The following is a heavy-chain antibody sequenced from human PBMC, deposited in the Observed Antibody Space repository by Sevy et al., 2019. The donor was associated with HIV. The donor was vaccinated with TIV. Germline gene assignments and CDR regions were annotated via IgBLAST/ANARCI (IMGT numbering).Heavy chain of an antibody. D-gene: IGHD6-19*01. Sequence: GGSLRLSCAASGFSISGYGMHWVRQAPGKGLEWVAVIWYDGTNKEYADSVKGRFTISRDNSKNTLYLQMNSLRAEDTAVYYCAREDIRVAVIGYYFHSWGQGTLVTVSS. V-gene: IGHV3-33*01. CDR1: GFSISGYG. CDR2: IWYDGTNK. J-gene: IGHJ4*02. CDR3: AREDIRVAVIGYYFHS.